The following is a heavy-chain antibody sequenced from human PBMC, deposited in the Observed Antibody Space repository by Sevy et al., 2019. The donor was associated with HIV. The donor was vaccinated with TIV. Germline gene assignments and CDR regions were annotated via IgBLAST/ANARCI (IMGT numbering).Heavy chain of an antibody. V-gene: IGHV3-15*01. CDR2: IKSKTDGGTT. Sequence: GGSLRLSCAASGFTFSNAWMSWVRQAPGKGLEWVGRIKSKTDGGTTDYAAPVKGRFTISRDDSKNTLYLQMNSLKTEDTAVYYCTTDLAGLIVVATWSAFDIWGQGTMVTVSS. J-gene: IGHJ3*02. D-gene: IGHD1-26*01. CDR1: GFTFSNAW. CDR3: TTDLAGLIVVATWSAFDI.